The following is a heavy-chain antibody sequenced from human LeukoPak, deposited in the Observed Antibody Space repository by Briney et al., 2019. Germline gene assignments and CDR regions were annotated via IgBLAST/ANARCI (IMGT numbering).Heavy chain of an antibody. CDR1: GFTFSAYW. Sequence: PGGSLRLSCAASGFTFSAYWMHWVRQAPGKGLVWLSRINTGGNDITYADSVKGRFTISRDNAKNTLYLQMNSLRDEDTAIYFCAKDATYSSHPRYNWFDPWGQGTLVTVSS. V-gene: IGHV3-74*03. D-gene: IGHD6-19*01. CDR3: AKDATYSSHPRYNWFDP. J-gene: IGHJ5*02. CDR2: INTGGNDI.